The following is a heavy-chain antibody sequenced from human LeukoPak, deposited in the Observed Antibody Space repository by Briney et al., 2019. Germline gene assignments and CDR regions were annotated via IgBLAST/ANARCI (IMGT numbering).Heavy chain of an antibody. CDR1: GFTFSSYG. V-gene: IGHV3-33*01. D-gene: IGHD6-13*01. Sequence: PGRSLRLSCAASGFTFSSYGMHWVRQAPGKGLEWVALIWYDGSNEYYADSVKGRFTISRDNSKNTLYLQMNSLRAEDTAVYYCARDLEGKVAGDYWGQGTLVTVSS. CDR2: IWYDGSNE. J-gene: IGHJ4*02. CDR3: ARDLEGKVAGDY.